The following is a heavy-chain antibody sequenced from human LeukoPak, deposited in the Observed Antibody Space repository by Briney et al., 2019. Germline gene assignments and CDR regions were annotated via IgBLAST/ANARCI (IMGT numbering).Heavy chain of an antibody. CDR3: ARDGAVEDYYGSGSPNWD. Sequence: PSQTLSLTCTVSGGSISSGSYYWGWIRQPAGKGLEWIGRIYTSGSTNYNPSLKSRVTISVDTSKNQFSLKLSSVTAADTAVYYCARDGAVEDYYGSGSPNWDWGQGTLVTVSS. D-gene: IGHD3-10*01. CDR2: IYTSGST. CDR1: GGSISSGSYY. J-gene: IGHJ4*02. V-gene: IGHV4-61*02.